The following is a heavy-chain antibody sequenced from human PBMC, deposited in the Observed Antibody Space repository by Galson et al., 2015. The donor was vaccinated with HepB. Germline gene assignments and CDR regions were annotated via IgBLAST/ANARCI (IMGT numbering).Heavy chain of an antibody. CDR2: INSDGSST. J-gene: IGHJ4*02. V-gene: IGHV3-74*01. D-gene: IGHD5-24*01. CDR1: GFTFSSYW. Sequence: SLRLSCAASGFTFSSYWMHWVRQAPGKGLVWVSRINSDGSSTSYADSVKGRFTISRDNAKNTLYLQMNSLRAEDTAVYYCARGAAGYNCFDYWGQGTLVTVSS. CDR3: ARGAAGYNCFDY.